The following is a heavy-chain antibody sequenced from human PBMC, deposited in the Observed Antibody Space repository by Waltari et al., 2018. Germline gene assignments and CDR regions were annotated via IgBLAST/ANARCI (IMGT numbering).Heavy chain of an antibody. Sequence: QVQLVQSGDEVKKPGASVKVSCKASGYTFTSYDINWVRQATGQGLEWMGWMNPNSGNTGYAQKFQGRVTMTRNTSISTAYMELSSLRSEDTAVYYCARARIAARPDDYYYYMDVWGKGTTVTVSS. CDR1: GYTFTSYD. V-gene: IGHV1-8*01. CDR3: ARARIAARPDDYYYYMDV. CDR2: MNPNSGNT. D-gene: IGHD6-6*01. J-gene: IGHJ6*03.